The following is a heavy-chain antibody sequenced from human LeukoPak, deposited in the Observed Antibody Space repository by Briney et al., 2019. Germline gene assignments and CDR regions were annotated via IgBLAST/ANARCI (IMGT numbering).Heavy chain of an antibody. CDR3: ARGEGYSYGLDY. CDR2: IIPIFGTA. D-gene: IGHD5-18*01. Sequence: ASVKVSCKASGGTFSSYAISWVRQAPGQGLEWMGRIIPIFGTANYAQKFQGRVTITRNTSISTAYMELSSLRSEDTAVYYCARGEGYSYGLDYWGQGTLVTVSS. CDR1: GGTFSSYA. V-gene: IGHV1-69*05. J-gene: IGHJ4*02.